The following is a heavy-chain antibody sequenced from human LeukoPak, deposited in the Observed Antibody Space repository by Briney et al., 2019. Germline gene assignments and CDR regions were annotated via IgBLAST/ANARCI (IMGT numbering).Heavy chain of an antibody. CDR2: ISYDGSNK. V-gene: IGHV3-30*04. J-gene: IGHJ6*04. CDR3: ARAMGEDYYYGMDV. Sequence: GRSLRLSCAASGFTFSSYAMHWVRQAPGKGLEWVAVISYDGSNKYYADSVKGRFTISRDNSKNTLYLQMNSPRAEDTAVYYCARAMGEDYYYGMDVWGKGTTVTVSS. CDR1: GFTFSSYA. D-gene: IGHD2-21*01.